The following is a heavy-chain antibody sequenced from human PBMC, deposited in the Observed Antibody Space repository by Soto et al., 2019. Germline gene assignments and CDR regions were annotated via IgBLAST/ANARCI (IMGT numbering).Heavy chain of an antibody. J-gene: IGHJ4*02. CDR3: ARNRAGYDFWSGYQYYFDY. V-gene: IGHV4-59*01. CDR2: IYYSGST. D-gene: IGHD3-3*01. Sequence: SETLSLTCTVSGGSISSYYWSWIRQPPGKGLEWIGYIYYSGSTNYNPSLKSRVTISVDTSKNQFSLKLSSVTAADTAVYYCARNRAGYDFWSGYQYYFDYWGQGTLVTVSS. CDR1: GGSISSYY.